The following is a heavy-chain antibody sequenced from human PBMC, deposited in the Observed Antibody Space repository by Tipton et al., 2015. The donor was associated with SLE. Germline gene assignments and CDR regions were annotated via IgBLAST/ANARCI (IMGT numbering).Heavy chain of an antibody. Sequence: LRLSCTVSGGSISSHYWSWIRQPPGKGLEWIGEINHSGSTNYNPSLKSRVTISVDTSKNQFSLKLSSVTAADTAVYYCARRFDSSGGYPNWFDPWGQGTLVTVSS. CDR3: ARRFDSSGGYPNWFDP. CDR2: INHSGST. V-gene: IGHV4-34*01. J-gene: IGHJ5*02. D-gene: IGHD6-19*01. CDR1: GGSISSHY.